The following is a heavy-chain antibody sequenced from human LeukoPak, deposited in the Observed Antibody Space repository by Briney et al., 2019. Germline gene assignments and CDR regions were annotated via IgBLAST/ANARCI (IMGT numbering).Heavy chain of an antibody. Sequence: GGSLKLSCAASGFTFSGSAMHWVRQASGKGLEWVGRIRSKANSYATAYAASVKGRFTIYRDDSKNTAYLQMNSLKTEDTAVYYCTRLVGDTDFDYWGQGTLVTVSS. CDR3: TRLVGDTDFDY. D-gene: IGHD1-26*01. V-gene: IGHV3-73*01. CDR2: IRSKANSYAT. CDR1: GFTFSGSA. J-gene: IGHJ4*02.